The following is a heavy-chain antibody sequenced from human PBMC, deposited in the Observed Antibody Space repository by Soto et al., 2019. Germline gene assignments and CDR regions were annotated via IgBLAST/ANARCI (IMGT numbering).Heavy chain of an antibody. CDR3: ARAARYGDYQRHFDY. CDR1: GFHFNSYA. CDR2: IAWNGDST. Sequence: PGGSLRLSCAASGFHFNSYALNWVRQAPGKGLEWVSDIAWNGDSTTYAEPVRGRFTISRDNAKNSLSLQMNSLRAEDTALYYCARAARYGDYQRHFDYWGQGTLVTVSS. V-gene: IGHV3-20*04. D-gene: IGHD4-17*01. J-gene: IGHJ4*02.